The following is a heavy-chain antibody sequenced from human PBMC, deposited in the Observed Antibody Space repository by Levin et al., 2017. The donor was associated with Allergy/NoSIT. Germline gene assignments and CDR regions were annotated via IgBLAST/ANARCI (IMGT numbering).Heavy chain of an antibody. D-gene: IGHD2-21*02. CDR2: ISSSGSTV. CDR1: GFTFSDYY. J-gene: IGHJ4*02. V-gene: IGHV3-11*01. CDR3: ATDWTVTAIGWGGFN. Sequence: GGSLRLSCAASGFTFSDYYMSWIRQAPGKGLEWVSYISSSGSTVYYADSVKGRFTISRDNAKNSLYLQMNSLRAEDTAVYYCATDWTVTAIGWGGFNWGQGTLVTVSS.